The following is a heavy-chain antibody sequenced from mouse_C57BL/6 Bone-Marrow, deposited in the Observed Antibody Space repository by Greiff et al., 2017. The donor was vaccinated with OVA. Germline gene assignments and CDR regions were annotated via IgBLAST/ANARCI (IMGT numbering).Heavy chain of an antibody. CDR1: GYTFTSYG. V-gene: IGHV1-81*01. J-gene: IGHJ1*03. D-gene: IGHD2-1*01. CDR2: IYPRSGNT. CDR3: AEGIYYGNYYDV. Sequence: QVQLQQSGAELARPGASVKLSCKASGYTFTSYGISWVKQRTGQGLEWIGEIYPRSGNTYYNEKFKGKATLTADKSSSTAYMELRSLTSEDSAVYFCAEGIYYGNYYDVWGTGTTVTVSS.